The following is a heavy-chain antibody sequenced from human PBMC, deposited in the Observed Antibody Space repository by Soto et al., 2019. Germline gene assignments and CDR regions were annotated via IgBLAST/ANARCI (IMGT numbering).Heavy chain of an antibody. D-gene: IGHD2-15*01. V-gene: IGHV3-23*03. CDR2: IDRSGTTA. Sequence: PGVSLRLSCAASGFSFSGYSMNWVRQAPGKGLEWVAFIDRSGTTAYYRDSVKGRFTIFKDKSTNTVHLQMKGLTVEAAAVYYCTKDRVPDGIYSFDYWGQGALVTVSS. CDR3: TKDRVPDGIYSFDY. J-gene: IGHJ4*02. CDR1: GFSFSGYS.